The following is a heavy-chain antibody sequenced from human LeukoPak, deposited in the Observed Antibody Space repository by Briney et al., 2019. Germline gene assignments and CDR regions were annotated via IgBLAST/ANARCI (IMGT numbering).Heavy chain of an antibody. CDR2: IFPADSDT. J-gene: IGHJ4*02. CDR1: GYSFTSNW. CDR3: ARQGPSDY. V-gene: IGHV5-51*01. Sequence: GESVKISCKASGYSFTSNWIGWVRQLPGKGLEWMGIIFPADSDTRYSPSFQGQVSISADKSISTAYLQWSSLKASDTAIYYCARQGPSDYWGQGTLVTVSS.